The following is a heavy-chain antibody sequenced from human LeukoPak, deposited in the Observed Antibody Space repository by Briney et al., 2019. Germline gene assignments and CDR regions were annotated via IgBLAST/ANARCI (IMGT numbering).Heavy chain of an antibody. V-gene: IGHV3-53*01. Sequence: GGSLRLSCAASGFTFSSYSMNWVRQAPGKGLEWVSVIYSGGSTYYADSVKGRFTISRDNSKNTLYLQMNSLRAEDTAVYYCARARGVINYRYYYYYMDVWGKGTTVTISS. J-gene: IGHJ6*03. CDR2: IYSGGST. CDR1: GFTFSSYS. D-gene: IGHD3-10*01. CDR3: ARARGVINYRYYYYYMDV.